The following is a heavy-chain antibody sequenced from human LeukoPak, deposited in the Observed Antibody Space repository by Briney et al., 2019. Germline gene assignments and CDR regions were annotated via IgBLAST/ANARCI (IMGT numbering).Heavy chain of an antibody. CDR1: GYSISSGYY. J-gene: IGHJ3*02. CDR2: IYHSGST. CDR3: ARQYYYDSSGYGGDDAFDI. V-gene: IGHV4-38-2*01. Sequence: SETLSLTCAVSGYSISSGYYWGWIRQPPGKGLEWIGSIYHSGSTYYNPSLKSRVTISVDTSKNQFSLKLSSVTAADTAVYYCARQYYYDSSGYGGDDAFDIWGQGTVVTVSS. D-gene: IGHD3-22*01.